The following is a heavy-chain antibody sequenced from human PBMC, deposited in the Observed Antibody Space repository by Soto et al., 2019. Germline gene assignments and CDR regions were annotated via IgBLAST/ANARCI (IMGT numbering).Heavy chain of an antibody. CDR1: GGSFGNSA. D-gene: IGHD3-3*01. CDR3: AAGVIWIGYFTVDS. V-gene: IGHV1-69*13. Sequence: SVKVSCKASGGSFGNSAINWVRQTPGQGLEWLGGFIPVYRTLNYAQKFQGRVTITADESTGTAYMTLSSLASDDTAVYYCAAGVIWIGYFTVDSWGQGTRVTVSS. CDR2: FIPVYRTL. J-gene: IGHJ4*02.